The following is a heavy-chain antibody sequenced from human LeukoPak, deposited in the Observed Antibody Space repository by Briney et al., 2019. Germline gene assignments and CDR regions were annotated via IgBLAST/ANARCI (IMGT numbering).Heavy chain of an antibody. D-gene: IGHD6-13*01. J-gene: IGHJ5*02. V-gene: IGHV3-23*01. CDR3: AKADSSSWYDNWFDP. Sequence: GGSLRVSCAASGFTFSSYAMSWVRQAPGKGLEWVSAISGSGGSTYYADSVKGRFTISRDNSKNTLYLQMNSLRAEDTAVYYCAKADSSSWYDNWFDPWGQGTLVTVSS. CDR1: GFTFSSYA. CDR2: ISGSGGST.